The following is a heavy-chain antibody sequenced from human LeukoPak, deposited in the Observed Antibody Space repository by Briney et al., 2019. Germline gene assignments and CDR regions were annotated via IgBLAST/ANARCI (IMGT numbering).Heavy chain of an antibody. D-gene: IGHD3-10*01. J-gene: IGHJ4*02. CDR3: ARQGIYGSGRDY. V-gene: IGHV4-30-4*08. CDR1: GGSISSGDYY. CDR2: IYYSGST. Sequence: SQTLSLTCTVSGGSISSGDYYWSWIRQPPGKGLEWIGYIYYSGSTYYNPSLKSRVTISVDTSKTQFSLKLSSVTAADTAVYYCARQGIYGSGRDYWGQGTLVTVSS.